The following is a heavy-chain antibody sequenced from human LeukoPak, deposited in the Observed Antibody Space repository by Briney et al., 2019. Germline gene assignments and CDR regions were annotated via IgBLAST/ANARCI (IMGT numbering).Heavy chain of an antibody. CDR1: GASISSYY. CDR3: ARLLPSSGLLNVLAFDI. V-gene: IGHV4-59*08. D-gene: IGHD3-10*01. J-gene: IGHJ3*02. Sequence: SETLSLTCTVSGASISSYYWSWIRQPPGKGLEWIGYIYYSGSTNYNPSLKSRVTISVDTSKNQFSLKLSSVTAADTAVYYCARLLPSSGLLNVLAFDIWGQGTMVTVSS. CDR2: IYYSGST.